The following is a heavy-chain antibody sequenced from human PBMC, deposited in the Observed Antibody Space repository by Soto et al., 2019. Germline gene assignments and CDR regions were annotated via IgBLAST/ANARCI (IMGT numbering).Heavy chain of an antibody. CDR2: ILYSETT. D-gene: IGHD2-8*01. Sequence: QVQLQESGPGLVKPSQTLSLTCTVSGGSISSGDYYWRWIRQPPGKGLEWIGYILYSETTNYNPSLESRLTISVDTSKHQFSLKLTSVTAADTAVYYCARNGALDYWGRGTLVTVSS. V-gene: IGHV4-30-4*01. J-gene: IGHJ4*02. CDR3: ARNGALDY. CDR1: GGSISSGDYY.